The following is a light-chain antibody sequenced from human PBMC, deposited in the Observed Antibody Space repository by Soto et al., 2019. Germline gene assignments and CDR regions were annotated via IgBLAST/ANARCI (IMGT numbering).Light chain of an antibody. Sequence: QSVLTQPASVSGSPGQSITISCTGTSSDVGSYNYVSWYQQHPGKAPKLMIYDVSNRPSGVSDRFSGSKSGNTASLTISGLQAEDEADYYCTSYITSGTYVFETGTKLTVL. CDR3: TSYITSGTYV. J-gene: IGLJ1*01. CDR1: SSDVGSYNY. CDR2: DVS. V-gene: IGLV2-14*03.